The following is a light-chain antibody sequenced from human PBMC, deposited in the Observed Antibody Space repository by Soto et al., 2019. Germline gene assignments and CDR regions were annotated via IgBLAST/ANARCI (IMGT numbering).Light chain of an antibody. J-gene: IGLJ1*01. CDR2: EVS. V-gene: IGLV2-14*01. CDR1: SSDVGAYDY. CDR3: SSHTSSNTRV. Sequence: QSVLTEPASVSGSPVQSIAISCTGTSSDVGAYDYVSWYQQHPDKASKLMIYEVSSRPSGISDRFSGSKSVNTATLTISGLQAEDEADYYCSSHTSSNTRVFVTGTKVTV.